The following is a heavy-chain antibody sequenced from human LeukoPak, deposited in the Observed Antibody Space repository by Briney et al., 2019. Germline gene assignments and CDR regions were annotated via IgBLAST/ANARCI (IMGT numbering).Heavy chain of an antibody. CDR1: GYTFSSYV. Sequence: ASMKVSCKASGYTFSSYVINWVRQAPGQGLERMGWISGYNGNTHYAQKLQGRVTMTTDTSTSTAYMELRSLRSDDTAVYYCARDLREPCSSSSNSWYFDLWGRGTLVTVSS. J-gene: IGHJ2*01. CDR2: ISGYNGNT. CDR3: ARDLREPCSSSSNSWYFDL. D-gene: IGHD6-6*01. V-gene: IGHV1-18*01.